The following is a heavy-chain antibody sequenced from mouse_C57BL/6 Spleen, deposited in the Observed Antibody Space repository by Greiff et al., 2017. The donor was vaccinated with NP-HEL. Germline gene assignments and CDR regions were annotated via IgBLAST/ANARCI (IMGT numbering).Heavy chain of an antibody. J-gene: IGHJ3*01. CDR3: ARGPSNSFAY. CDR1: GYSITSGYY. D-gene: IGHD2-5*01. V-gene: IGHV3-6*01. CDR2: ISYDGSN. Sequence: EVQLVESGPGLVKPSQSLSLTCSVTGYSITSGYYWNWIRQFPGNKLEWMGYISYDGSNNYNPSLKNRISITRDTSKNQFFLKLNSVTTEDSATYYCARGPSNSFAYWGQGTLVTVSA.